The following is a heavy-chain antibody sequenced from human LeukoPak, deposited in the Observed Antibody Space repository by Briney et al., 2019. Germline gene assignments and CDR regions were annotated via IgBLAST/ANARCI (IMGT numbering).Heavy chain of an antibody. CDR3: ARDGYSSGREEY. CDR1: GGTFSSYT. D-gene: IGHD6-25*01. J-gene: IGHJ4*02. V-gene: IGHV1-69*13. Sequence: SVKVSCKASGGTFSSYTISWVRQAPGQGLEWMGGIIPIFGTANYAQKFQGRVTITADESTSTAYMELCSLRSDDTAVYYCARDGYSSGREEYWGQGTLVTVSS. CDR2: IIPIFGTA.